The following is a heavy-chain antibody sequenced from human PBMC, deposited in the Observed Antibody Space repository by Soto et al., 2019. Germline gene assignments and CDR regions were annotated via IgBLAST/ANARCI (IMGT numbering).Heavy chain of an antibody. J-gene: IGHJ6*03. CDR1: GFTFDDYA. V-gene: IGHV3-9*01. CDR3: AKGYKGYYYYMDV. D-gene: IGHD2-2*02. CDR2: ISWNSGSI. Sequence: GGSLRLSCAASGFTFDDYAMHWVRQAPGKGLEWVSGISWNSGSIGYADSVKGRFTISRDNAKNSLYLQMNSLRAEDTALYYCAKGYKGYYYYMDVWGKGTAVTVSS.